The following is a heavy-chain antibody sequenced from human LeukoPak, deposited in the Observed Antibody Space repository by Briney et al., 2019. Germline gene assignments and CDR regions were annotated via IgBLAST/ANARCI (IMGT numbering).Heavy chain of an antibody. CDR2: ISYDGSNK. CDR3: ARGRGTPNHRSSTSCYYCRGIDP. V-gene: IGHV3-30*03. Sequence: GGSLRLSCAASGFTFSSYGMHWVRQAPGKGLEWVAVISYDGSNKYYADSVKGRFTISRDNFKNTLYLQMNSLRSEDTAVYYCARGRGTPNHRSSTSCYYCRGIDPWGQGTLVTVSS. D-gene: IGHD2-2*01. CDR1: GFTFSSYG. J-gene: IGHJ5*02.